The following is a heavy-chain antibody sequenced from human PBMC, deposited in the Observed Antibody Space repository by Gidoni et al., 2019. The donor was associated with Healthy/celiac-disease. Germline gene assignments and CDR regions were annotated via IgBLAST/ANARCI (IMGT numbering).Heavy chain of an antibody. CDR3: AGNYDFWSGYSYYYYGMDV. D-gene: IGHD3-3*01. CDR2: ISYDGSNK. V-gene: IGHV3-30*03. CDR1: GFTFSSYG. Sequence: VQLVESGGGVVQPGRSLRLSCAASGFTFSSYGLHWVRQAPGKGLEWVAVISYDGSNKYYADSVKGRFTISRDNSKNTLYLQMNSLRAEDTAVYYCAGNYDFWSGYSYYYYGMDVWGQGTTVTVSS. J-gene: IGHJ6*02.